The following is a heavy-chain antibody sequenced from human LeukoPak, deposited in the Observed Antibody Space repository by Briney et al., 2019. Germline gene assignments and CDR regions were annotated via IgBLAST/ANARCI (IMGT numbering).Heavy chain of an antibody. CDR1: GGTFSSYT. CDR2: IIPILGIA. Sequence: GASVKVSCKASGGTFSSYTISWERQAPGQGLEWMGRIIPILGIANYAQKFQGRVTITADKSTSTAYMELSSLRSEDTAVYYCARARRTYQLLLSWFDPWGQGTLVTVSS. D-gene: IGHD2-2*01. J-gene: IGHJ5*02. CDR3: ARARRTYQLLLSWFDP. V-gene: IGHV1-69*02.